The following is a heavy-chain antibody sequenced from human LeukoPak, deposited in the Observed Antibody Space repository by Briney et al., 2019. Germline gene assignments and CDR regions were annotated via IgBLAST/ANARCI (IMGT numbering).Heavy chain of an antibody. CDR1: GGTFTSYA. J-gene: IGHJ3*02. V-gene: IGHV1-69*05. CDR3: ARGPAPIVVVPAATNDAFDI. CDR2: IIPIFDTA. D-gene: IGHD2-2*01. Sequence: GASVKVSCKASGGTFTSYAISWVRQAPGQGLEWMGGIIPIFDTANYAQKFQGRVTITTDESTSTAYMELSSLRSDDTAVYYCARGPAPIVVVPAATNDAFDIWGQGTMGTVSS.